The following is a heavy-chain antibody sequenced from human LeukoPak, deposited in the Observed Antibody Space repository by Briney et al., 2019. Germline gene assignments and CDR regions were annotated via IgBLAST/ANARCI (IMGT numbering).Heavy chain of an antibody. V-gene: IGHV3-30*03. CDR2: ISYGGSNS. Sequence: GGSLRLSCAASGLTFSSYGMHWVRQAPGKGLEWVAVISYGGSNSFCADSVKGRFTISRDNSKNTLYLQMNSLRAEDTAVYFCARGAYYGSGRQTFYFDYWGQGTLVTVSS. CDR3: ARGAYYGSGRQTFYFDY. CDR1: GLTFSSYG. D-gene: IGHD3-10*01. J-gene: IGHJ4*02.